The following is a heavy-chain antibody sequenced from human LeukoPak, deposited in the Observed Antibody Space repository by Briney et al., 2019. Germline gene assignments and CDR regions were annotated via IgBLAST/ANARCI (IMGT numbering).Heavy chain of an antibody. CDR3: ARSLQGLFFF. J-gene: IGHJ4*02. D-gene: IGHD1-1*01. V-gene: IGHV3-53*04. CDR1: GFTVSSNY. Sequence: GGSLRLSCAVSGFTVSSNYMSWVRQPPGKGLEWVSVIYSGGSTYYADSVKGRFTISRHDSRDTLYLQMNSLRVEDTAVYYCARSLQGLFFFWGQGTLVTVSS. CDR2: IYSGGST.